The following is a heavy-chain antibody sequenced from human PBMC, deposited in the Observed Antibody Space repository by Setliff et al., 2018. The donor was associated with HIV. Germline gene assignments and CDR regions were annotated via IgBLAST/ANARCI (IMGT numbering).Heavy chain of an antibody. CDR3: ARYPHSGSYFYGMDV. CDR2: ISSTGTYI. Sequence: PGGSLRLSCAASGFNFSSHTMNWIRQAPGKGLEWVSSISSTGTYIYYADSMKGRFTISRDNAKNSLYLQMNSLRAEDTAVYYCARYPHSGSYFYGMDVWGQGTTVTVSS. D-gene: IGHD1-26*01. J-gene: IGHJ6*02. V-gene: IGHV3-21*04. CDR1: GFNFSSHT.